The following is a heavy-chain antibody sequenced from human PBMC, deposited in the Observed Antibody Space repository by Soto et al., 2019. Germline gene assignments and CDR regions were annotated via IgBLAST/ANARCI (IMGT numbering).Heavy chain of an antibody. CDR2: ISYDGSNK. CDR3: PSELFDY. CDR1: GFTFSSYA. V-gene: IGHV3-30-3*01. Sequence: QVQLVESGGGVVQPGRSLRLSCAASGFTFSSYAMHWVRQAPGKGLEWVAVISYDGSNKYYADSVKGRFTISRDNSKNTLYLQMNSLRAEETAVYYCPSELFDYWGQGTLVTVSS. J-gene: IGHJ4*02.